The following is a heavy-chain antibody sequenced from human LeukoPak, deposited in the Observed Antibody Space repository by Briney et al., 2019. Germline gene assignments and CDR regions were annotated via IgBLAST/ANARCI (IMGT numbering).Heavy chain of an antibody. Sequence: GGSLRLSCAASGFTFSDYYMSWIRQAPGKGLEWVSYISSSGSTIYYADSVKGRFTISRDNAKNSLYLQMNSLRTEDTAVYYCARGCSSTSCPTLVDVWGQGTTVTVSS. V-gene: IGHV3-11*01. CDR2: ISSSGSTI. CDR3: ARGCSSTSCPTLVDV. J-gene: IGHJ6*02. D-gene: IGHD2-2*01. CDR1: GFTFSDYY.